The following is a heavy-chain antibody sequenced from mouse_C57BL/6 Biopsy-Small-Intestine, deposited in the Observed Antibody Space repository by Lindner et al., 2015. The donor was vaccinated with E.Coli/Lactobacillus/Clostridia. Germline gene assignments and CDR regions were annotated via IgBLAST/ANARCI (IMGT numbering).Heavy chain of an antibody. CDR3: ASHYYSSSWFAY. V-gene: IGHV5-6*01. CDR2: ISSGGSHT. CDR1: GFTFSSYG. Sequence: EVQLQESGGDLVKPGGSLKLSCAASGFTFSSYGMSWVRQTPDKRLEWVATISSGGSHTYYPDSVKGRFTISRDNAKNTLYLQMSSLKSEDTAMYCCASHYYSSSWFAYWGQGTLVTVSA. D-gene: IGHD1-1*01. J-gene: IGHJ3*01.